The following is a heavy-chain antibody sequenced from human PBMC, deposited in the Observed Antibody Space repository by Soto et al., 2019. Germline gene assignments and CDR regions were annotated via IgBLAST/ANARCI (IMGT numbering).Heavy chain of an antibody. J-gene: IGHJ3*02. CDR3: AREPYDSSGLDAFDI. V-gene: IGHV3-21*01. Sequence: GGSLRLSCADSGFTFSSYSMNWVRQAPGKGLEWVSSISSSSSYIYYADSVKGRFTISRDNAKNSLYLQMNSLRAEDTAVYYCAREPYDSSGLDAFDIWGQGTMVTV. D-gene: IGHD3-22*01. CDR1: GFTFSSYS. CDR2: ISSSSSYI.